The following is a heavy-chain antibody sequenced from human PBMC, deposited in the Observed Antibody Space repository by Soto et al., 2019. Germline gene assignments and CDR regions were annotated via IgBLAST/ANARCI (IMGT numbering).Heavy chain of an antibody. CDR1: GGSISSGGYY. V-gene: IGHV4-31*03. J-gene: IGHJ4*02. CDR3: ARSSQSTVTTCDY. CDR2: IYYSGST. Sequence: QVQLQESGPGLVKPSQTLSLTCTVSGGSISSGGYYWSWIRQHPGKGLEWIGYIYYSGSTYYNPSHKSRVTISVDTSKNQFSLKLSSVTAVDTAVYYGARSSQSTVTTCDYWGQGTLVTVSS. D-gene: IGHD4-17*01.